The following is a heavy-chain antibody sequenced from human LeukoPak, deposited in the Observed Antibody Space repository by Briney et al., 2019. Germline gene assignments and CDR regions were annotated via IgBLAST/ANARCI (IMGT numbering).Heavy chain of an antibody. CDR2: TYYRSKWYN. D-gene: IGHD1-26*01. J-gene: IGHJ4*02. Sequence: SQALSLACAISGDSVSSNSVAWNWIRQSPSRGLEWLGRTYYRSKWYNDYAVSVKSRITINPDTSKNQFSLQLNSVTPEDTAVYYCAGGPGGAMGGYWGRGTLVTVSS. CDR3: AGGPGGAMGGY. V-gene: IGHV6-1*01. CDR1: GDSVSSNSVA.